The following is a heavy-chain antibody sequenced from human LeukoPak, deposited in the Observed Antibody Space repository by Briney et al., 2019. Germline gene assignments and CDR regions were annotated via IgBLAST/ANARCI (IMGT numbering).Heavy chain of an antibody. V-gene: IGHV3-74*01. CDR2: INGDGRNI. Sequence: PGGSLRLSCVASGFTFSSYWMHWVRQDPRKGLVWVSRINGDGRNINYADSVRGRFTISRDNAKNTLYLQMNTLRVEDTAVYYCTRDLMDNDVSTGLHHYYMDVWGQGTTVTVSS. J-gene: IGHJ6*02. D-gene: IGHD3-9*01. CDR3: TRDLMDNDVSTGLHHYYMDV. CDR1: GFTFSSYW.